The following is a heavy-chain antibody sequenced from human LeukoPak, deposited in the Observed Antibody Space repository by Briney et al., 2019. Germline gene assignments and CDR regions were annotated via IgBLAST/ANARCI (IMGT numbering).Heavy chain of an antibody. V-gene: IGHV1-69*01. D-gene: IGHD2-2*01. CDR3: ARDLEQDCSSTSCYRYFDY. J-gene: IGHJ4*02. CDR1: GGTFSSYA. CDR2: VIPNFGTA. Sequence: SVKVSCKASGGTFSSYAISWVRQAPGQGLEWMGGVIPNFGTANYAQKFQGRVTITADESTSTAYMELSSLRSEDTAVYYCARDLEQDCSSTSCYRYFDYWGQGTLVTVSS.